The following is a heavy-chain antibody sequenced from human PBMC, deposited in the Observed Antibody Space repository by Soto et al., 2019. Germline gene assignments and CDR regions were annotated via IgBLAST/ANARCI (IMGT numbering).Heavy chain of an antibody. CDR1: GFTFSSYS. V-gene: IGHV3-21*01. J-gene: IGHJ6*02. CDR2: ISSSSSYI. D-gene: IGHD6-6*01. CDR3: ARDARGIAAHV. Sequence: GSLRLSCAASGFTFSSYSMNWVRQAPGKGLELVSSISSSSSYIYYADPVKGRFTIFRENGQNSLYIQMNSLRAENSAVCYCARDARGIAAHVGGQGTTVTVSS.